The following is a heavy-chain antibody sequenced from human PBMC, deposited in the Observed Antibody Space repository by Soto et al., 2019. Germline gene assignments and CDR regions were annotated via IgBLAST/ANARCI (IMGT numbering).Heavy chain of an antibody. D-gene: IGHD7-27*01. CDR2: IPNNGSP. J-gene: IGHJ4*02. CDR3: ARIGWGGDS. Sequence: QVQLQESGPGRVKPSETLSLTCSGSGGSVRTGSYHWSWIRQPPGKGLEWIGFIPNNGSPDYNHALKSRVVVSIDRSKNQFSLKVNSVTAADTAVYFCARIGWGGDSWGQGTLVTVSS. CDR1: GGSVRTGSYH. V-gene: IGHV4-61*01.